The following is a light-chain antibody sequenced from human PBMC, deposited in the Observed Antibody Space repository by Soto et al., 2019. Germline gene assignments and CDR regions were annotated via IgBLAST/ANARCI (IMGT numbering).Light chain of an antibody. V-gene: IGKV1-NL1*01. CDR1: QGISDT. J-gene: IGKJ4*02. Sequence: DIQMSQSPSSLSASPGDSVTLTCRASQGISDTLAWYQHKPGQAPRLLIYATSTRDTGVPTRFSGSRSGADFTLTISSLQSEDFAVYYCQQCYSSPRTFGGGTKVDI. CDR2: ATS. CDR3: QQCYSSPRT.